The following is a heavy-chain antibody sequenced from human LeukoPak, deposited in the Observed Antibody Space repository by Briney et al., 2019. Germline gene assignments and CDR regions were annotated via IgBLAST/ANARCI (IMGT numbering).Heavy chain of an antibody. J-gene: IGHJ3*02. D-gene: IGHD3-9*01. Sequence: SETLSVTCAVSGYSITSGIYWGWFRKPPGKGLKGFGSIYHSGSTYYNPSLKSRVTISVDTSKNQFSLKLSSVTAADTAVYYCARDLAINDAFDIWGQGTMVTVSS. CDR3: ARDLAINDAFDI. CDR1: GYSITSGIY. CDR2: IYHSGST. V-gene: IGHV4-38-2*02.